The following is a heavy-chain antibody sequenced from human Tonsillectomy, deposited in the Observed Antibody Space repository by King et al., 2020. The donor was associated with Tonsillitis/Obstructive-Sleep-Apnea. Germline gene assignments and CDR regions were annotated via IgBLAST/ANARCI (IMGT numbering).Heavy chain of an antibody. CDR3: ARAEAGAAQDYFYYYGMDV. D-gene: IGHD6-13*01. J-gene: IGHJ6*02. V-gene: IGHV3-21*03. Sequence: VQLVESGGGLVKPGGSLRLSCAASGFTFSSYSMNWVRQAPGKGLEWVSSISSSSNYKYYADSVRGRFTISRDNAKNSLYVQMNSLRAEDTAVYYCARAEAGAAQDYFYYYGMDVWGQGPTVTVSS. CDR2: ISSSSNYK. CDR1: GFTFSSYS.